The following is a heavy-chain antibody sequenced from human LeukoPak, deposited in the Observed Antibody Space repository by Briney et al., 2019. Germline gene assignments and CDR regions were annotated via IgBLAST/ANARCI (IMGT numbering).Heavy chain of an antibody. CDR2: INAGNGST. J-gene: IGHJ4*02. CDR1: GYTFTSYA. CDR3: ASGQLVGY. D-gene: IGHD6-6*01. V-gene: IGHV1-3*01. Sequence: GASVKVSCKASGYTFTSYAMHWVRQAPGQRLEWMGWINAGNGSTKYSQKFQGRVTITRDTSASTAYMELSSLRSEDTAVYYCASGQLVGYWGQGTLVTVSS.